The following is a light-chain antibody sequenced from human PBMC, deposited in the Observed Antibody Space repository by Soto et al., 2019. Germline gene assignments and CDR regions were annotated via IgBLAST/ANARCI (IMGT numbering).Light chain of an antibody. V-gene: IGKV3-20*01. J-gene: IGKJ1*01. Sequence: EIVLTQSPGTLSLSPGERATLSCRASQRVDSDALAWYQQRPGQAPRLLFYGASRRATGIPERFSGGGSGTDFTLTISRLETEDFVVYYCQEHAYTPWAFGQGTKVEIK. CDR1: QRVDSDA. CDR2: GAS. CDR3: QEHAYTPWA.